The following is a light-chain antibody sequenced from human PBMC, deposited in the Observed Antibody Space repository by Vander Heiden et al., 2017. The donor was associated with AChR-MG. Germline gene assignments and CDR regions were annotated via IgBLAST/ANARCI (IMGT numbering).Light chain of an antibody. CDR1: QSISSY. V-gene: IGKV1-39*01. J-gene: IGKJ4*02. CDR2: AAS. Sequence: DIQMTQTPSSLSASVGARVTITCRASQSISSYLNWYQQKPGKAPKLLIYAASSLQSGVPARFSGSGSGTDFTLTISSLQPEDFATYYCQQGYRTPRTFGGGTKVEIK. CDR3: QQGYRTPRT.